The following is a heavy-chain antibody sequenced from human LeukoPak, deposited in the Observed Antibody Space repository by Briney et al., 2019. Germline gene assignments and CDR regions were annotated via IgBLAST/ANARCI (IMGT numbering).Heavy chain of an antibody. Sequence: GGSLRLSCAASGFTFSSYGMHWVRQAPGKGLEWVAFIRYDGSNKYYADSVKGRFTISRDNSKNTLYLQMNSLRAEDTAVYYCARSIQYSSSPFDYWGQGTLVTVSS. CDR3: ARSIQYSSSPFDY. CDR2: IRYDGSNK. V-gene: IGHV3-30*02. CDR1: GFTFSSYG. J-gene: IGHJ4*02. D-gene: IGHD6-6*01.